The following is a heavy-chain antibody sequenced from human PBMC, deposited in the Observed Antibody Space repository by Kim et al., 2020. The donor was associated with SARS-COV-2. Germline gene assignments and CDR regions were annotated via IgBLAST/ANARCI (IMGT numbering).Heavy chain of an antibody. J-gene: IGHJ4*02. V-gene: IGHV4-31*03. Sequence: SETLSLTCTVSGGSISSGGYYWSWIRQHPGKGLEWIGYIYYSGSTYYNLSLKSRVTISVDTSKNQFSLKLSSVTAADTAVYYCTATSVATISRGSNYYDSSGYYDYWGQGTLVTVSS. CDR3: TATSVATISRGSNYYDSSGYYDY. CDR1: GGSISSGGYY. D-gene: IGHD3-22*01. CDR2: IYYSGST.